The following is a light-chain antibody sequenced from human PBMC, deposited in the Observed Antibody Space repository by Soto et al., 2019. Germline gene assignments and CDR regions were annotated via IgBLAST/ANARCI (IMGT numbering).Light chain of an antibody. Sequence: VQTQPPSASGTPGQRVTISCSGSSSNIGRNTVDWYQHLPGTAPKLLIYSNDQRPSGVPDRFSGSKSGTSASLAISGLQSEDEADYYCAAWDDSLNGLVFGTGTKVTVL. J-gene: IGLJ1*01. CDR1: SSNIGRNT. CDR2: SND. V-gene: IGLV1-44*01. CDR3: AAWDDSLNGLV.